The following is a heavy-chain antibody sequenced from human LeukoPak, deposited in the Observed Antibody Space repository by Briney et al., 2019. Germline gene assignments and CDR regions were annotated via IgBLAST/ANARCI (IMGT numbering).Heavy chain of an antibody. CDR2: IRTDDST. CDR1: GFTFSSYA. Sequence: GGSLRLSYAASGFTFSSYAMSWVRQAPGKGLEWISLIRTDDSTYYADSVKGRFTISRDTSRNTLYLQMNILRAEDTAVYYCAREASGSYFHNWGQGTLVTVSS. J-gene: IGHJ1*01. CDR3: AREASGSYFHN. V-gene: IGHV3-23*01. D-gene: IGHD1-26*01.